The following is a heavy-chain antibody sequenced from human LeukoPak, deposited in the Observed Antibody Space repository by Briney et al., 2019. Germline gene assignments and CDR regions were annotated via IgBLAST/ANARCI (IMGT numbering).Heavy chain of an antibody. CDR1: GFTFSGYT. Sequence: GGSLRLSCAASGFTFSGYTMNWVRQAPGKGLEWVSSISSSSRYIYYADSVKGRFTISRDNAKNSLYLQMNSLKAEDAAVYYCASDPELGYCSSTSCPIDYWGQGTLVTVSS. J-gene: IGHJ4*02. CDR2: ISSSSRYI. V-gene: IGHV3-21*01. D-gene: IGHD2-2*01. CDR3: ASDPELGYCSSTSCPIDY.